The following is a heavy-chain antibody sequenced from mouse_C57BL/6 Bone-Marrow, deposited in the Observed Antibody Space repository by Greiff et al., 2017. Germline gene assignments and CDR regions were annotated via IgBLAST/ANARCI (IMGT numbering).Heavy chain of an antibody. V-gene: IGHV5-16*01. CDR3: ARIRERRWSYFDY. J-gene: IGHJ2*01. Sequence: EVPVVESEGGLVQPGRSMKLSCTASGFSFSDYYMAWVRQVPEKGLDWVANINYDGSSPYYLDSLKSRYIISRDHAKNILYRQMSKLKSDDTATYYCARIRERRWSYFDYWGQGTTLTVSS. CDR2: INYDGSSP. CDR1: GFSFSDYY. D-gene: IGHD1-1*02.